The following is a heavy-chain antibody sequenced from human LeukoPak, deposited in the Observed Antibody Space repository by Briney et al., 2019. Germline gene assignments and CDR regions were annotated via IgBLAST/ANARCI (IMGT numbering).Heavy chain of an antibody. CDR1: GGSISSSSYY. J-gene: IGHJ4*02. CDR3: ARGRGPDCSSTTCYRNHFDY. CDR2: IYYSGST. V-gene: IGHV4-39*07. D-gene: IGHD2-2*01. Sequence: PSETLSLTCTVSGGSISSSSYYWGWIRQPPGKGLEWIGSIYYSGSTYYNPSLKSRVTISLDRSKNQFSLKLSSVTAADTAVYYCARGRGPDCSSTTCYRNHFDYWGQGTLVTVSS.